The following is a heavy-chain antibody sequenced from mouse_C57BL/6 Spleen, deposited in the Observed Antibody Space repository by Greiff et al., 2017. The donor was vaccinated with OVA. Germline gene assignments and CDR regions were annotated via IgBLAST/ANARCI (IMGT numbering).Heavy chain of an antibody. CDR2: IWGVGST. D-gene: IGHD2-4*01. CDR1: GFSFTSYG. J-gene: IGHJ4*01. V-gene: IGHV2-6*01. Sequence: VKLVESGPGLVAPSQSLSITCTVSGFSFTSYGVDWVRQSPGKGLEWLGVIWGVGSTNYNSALKSRLSISKDNSKRQVFLKMNSLQTVDTAMYYGAGEIYYDYEGDSARDYWGQGTSVTVSS. CDR3: AGEIYYDYEGDSARDY.